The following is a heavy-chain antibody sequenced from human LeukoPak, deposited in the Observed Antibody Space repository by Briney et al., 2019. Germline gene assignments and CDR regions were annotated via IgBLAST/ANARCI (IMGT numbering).Heavy chain of an antibody. V-gene: IGHV4-34*01. CDR3: ARGGLSSNYFDY. Sequence: PSETLSLTCAVYGGSFSGYYWTWFRQSPGKGLEWIGEINHGGSTKYHPSLKSRVATSVDTSKKQFYLKLSSVTAADTAVYYFARGGLSSNYFDYWGQGTLVTVSS. CDR2: INHGGST. J-gene: IGHJ4*02. CDR1: GGSFSGYY. D-gene: IGHD4-11*01.